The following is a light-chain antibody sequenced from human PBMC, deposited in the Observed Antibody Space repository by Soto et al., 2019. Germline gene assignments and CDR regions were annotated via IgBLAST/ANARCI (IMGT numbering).Light chain of an antibody. Sequence: IQLTQSPSSLSASVGDRVTITCRASPAIASFLAWYQQKPGTAPKLLIYGASTLQSGVPSRFSGSRSGTDYTLTIASLQPEDFATYYCQQSYGTPTFGQGTRLEIK. J-gene: IGKJ5*01. V-gene: IGKV1-9*01. CDR2: GAS. CDR3: QQSYGTPT. CDR1: PAIASF.